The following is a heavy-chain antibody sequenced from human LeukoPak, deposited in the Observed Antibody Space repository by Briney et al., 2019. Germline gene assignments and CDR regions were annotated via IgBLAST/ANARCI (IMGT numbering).Heavy chain of an antibody. CDR1: GYTFTGYY. J-gene: IGHJ4*02. CDR3: ARGNRYYDILTGYYSLDY. CDR2: INPNSGGT. V-gene: IGHV1-2*02. Sequence: ASVKVSCKASGYTFTGYYMHWVRQAPGQGLEWMGWINPNSGGTNYAQKFQGRVTMTRDTSISTAYMELSSLRSEDTAVYYCARGNRYYDILTGYYSLDYWGQGTLVTVSS. D-gene: IGHD3-9*01.